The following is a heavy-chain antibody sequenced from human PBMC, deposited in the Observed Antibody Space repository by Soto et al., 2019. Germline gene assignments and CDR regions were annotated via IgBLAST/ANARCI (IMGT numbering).Heavy chain of an antibody. CDR2: IYYSGST. Sequence: SETLSLTCTVSGGSISSYYWSWIRQPPGKGLEWIGYIYYSGSTNYNPSLKSRVTISVDTSKNQFSLKLSSVTAADTAVYYCAGYSSSEDFDYWGQGTLVTVSS. CDR1: GGSISSYY. J-gene: IGHJ4*02. D-gene: IGHD6-6*01. V-gene: IGHV4-59*01. CDR3: AGYSSSEDFDY.